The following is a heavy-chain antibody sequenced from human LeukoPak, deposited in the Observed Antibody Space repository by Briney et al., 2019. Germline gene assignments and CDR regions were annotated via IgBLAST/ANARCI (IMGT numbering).Heavy chain of an antibody. Sequence: PSETLSLTCTVSGASISSYYWSWIRQPPGKGLEWIGDIYYSGSIKYNPSLKSRVTMSVDTSKNQFSLKLSSVTAADAAIYYCARENPSGYYNRPIDYWGQGTLVTVSS. D-gene: IGHD3-22*01. V-gene: IGHV4-59*01. CDR1: GASISSYY. CDR3: ARENPSGYYNRPIDY. J-gene: IGHJ4*02. CDR2: IYYSGSI.